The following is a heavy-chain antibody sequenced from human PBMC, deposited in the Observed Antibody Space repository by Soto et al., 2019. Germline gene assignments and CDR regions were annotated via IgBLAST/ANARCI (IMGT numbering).Heavy chain of an antibody. J-gene: IGHJ3*02. V-gene: IGHV4-59*01. D-gene: IGHD4-17*01. Sequence: SETLSLTCTVSGGSISNYYWTWIRQPPGKGLEWIGYIYYSGTTNYNPSLKSRVTISVDTSKDQFSLKLSSVTAADTAVYYCARRYGSAFDIWGQGTXVTVSS. CDR3: ARRYGSAFDI. CDR2: IYYSGTT. CDR1: GGSISNYY.